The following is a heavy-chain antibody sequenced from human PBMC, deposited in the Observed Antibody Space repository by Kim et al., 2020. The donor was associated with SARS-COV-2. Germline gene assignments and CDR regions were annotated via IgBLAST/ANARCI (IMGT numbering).Heavy chain of an antibody. V-gene: IGHV5-51*01. CDR1: GYSFTSYW. J-gene: IGHJ5*02. D-gene: IGHD3-10*01. Sequence: GESLKISCKGSGYSFTSYWIGWVRQMPGKGLEWMGIIYPGDSDTRYSPSFQGQVTISADKSISTAYLQWSSLKASDTAMYYCARQGRVRGVPLGFDPWGQRALVTVSS. CDR3: ARQGRVRGVPLGFDP. CDR2: IYPGDSDT.